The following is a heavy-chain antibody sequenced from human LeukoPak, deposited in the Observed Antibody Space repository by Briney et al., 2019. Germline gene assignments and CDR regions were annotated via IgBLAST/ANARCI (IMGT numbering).Heavy chain of an antibody. V-gene: IGHV4-59*01. Sequence: SETLSLTCSVSDGSINSYYWNWIRRPPGKGLEWLGYIYYNGNTNYSPSLKSRVTMSVDTSKNLFSLKVSSVTAAGTAVYYCARATGTAGYYYFDYWGQGALVTVSS. CDR2: IYYNGNT. CDR3: ARATGTAGYYYFDY. D-gene: IGHD1-26*01. CDR1: DGSINSYY. J-gene: IGHJ4*02.